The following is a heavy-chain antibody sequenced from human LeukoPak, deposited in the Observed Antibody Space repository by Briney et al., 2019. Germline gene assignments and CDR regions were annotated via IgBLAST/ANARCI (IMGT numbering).Heavy chain of an antibody. CDR3: ARSGYRSGWALDY. D-gene: IGHD6-19*01. J-gene: IGHJ4*02. CDR2: INPRTGDT. CDR1: GYTFINYY. Sequence: VASVKVSCKTSGYTFINYYIHWVRQAPGQGLEWMGWINPRTGDTEYPQSFQGRVTLTRDTSITTTYMDLTTLRLDDAAVYYCARSGYRSGWALDYWGQGTLVTVSS. V-gene: IGHV1-2*02.